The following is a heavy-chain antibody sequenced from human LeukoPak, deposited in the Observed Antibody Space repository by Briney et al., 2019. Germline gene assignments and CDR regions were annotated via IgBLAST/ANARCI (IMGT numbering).Heavy chain of an antibody. CDR3: AGKGYYDSTLGDAFDI. Sequence: SETLSLTCAVYGGSFSGYYWSWIRQPPGKGLEWIGEINHSGSTNYNPSLKSRVTISVDTSKNQFSLKLSSVTAADTAVYYCAGKGYYDSTLGDAFDIWGQGTMVTVSS. D-gene: IGHD3-22*01. CDR1: GGSFSGYY. J-gene: IGHJ3*02. CDR2: INHSGST. V-gene: IGHV4-34*01.